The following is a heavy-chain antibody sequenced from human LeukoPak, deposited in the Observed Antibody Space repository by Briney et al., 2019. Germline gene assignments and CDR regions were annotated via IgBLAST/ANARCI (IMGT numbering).Heavy chain of an antibody. V-gene: IGHV3-23*01. CDR1: GFTFSSSA. CDR2: ISNNGGYT. CDR3: AKQLGYCSDGSCYFPY. D-gene: IGHD2-15*01. J-gene: IGHJ4*02. Sequence: GGSLRLSCAASGFTFSSSAMSWVRQAPGKGLEWVSAISNNGGYTYYADSVQGRFTISIDNSKSTLCLQMNSLRAEDTAVYYCAKQLGYCSDGSCYFPYWGQGTLVTVSS.